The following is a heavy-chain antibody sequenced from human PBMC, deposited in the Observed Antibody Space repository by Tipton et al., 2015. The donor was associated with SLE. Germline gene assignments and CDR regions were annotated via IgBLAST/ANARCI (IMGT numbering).Heavy chain of an antibody. V-gene: IGHV4-59*11. J-gene: IGHJ6*02. CDR2: IYYSGST. D-gene: IGHD3-3*01. Sequence: TLSLTCTVSGGSISSHYWSWIRQPPGKGLEWIGYIYYSGSTNYNPSLKSRVTISVDTSKNQFSLKLSSVTAADTAVYYCARDRLDDDFWSGYYYGMDVWGQGTLVTVSS. CDR3: ARDRLDDDFWSGYYYGMDV. CDR1: GGSISSHY.